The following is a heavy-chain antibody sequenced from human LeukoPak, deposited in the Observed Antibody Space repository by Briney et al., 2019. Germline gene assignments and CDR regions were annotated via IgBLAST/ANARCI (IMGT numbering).Heavy chain of an antibody. CDR1: GFTFSSYS. Sequence: GGSLRLSCAASGFTFSSYSMNWVRQAPGKGLEWVSSISSSSSYIYYADSVKGRFTISRDNAKNSLYLQMNSLRAEDTAVYYWGRRGERWGYFFDYWARETLVPFP. J-gene: IGHJ4*02. V-gene: IGHV3-21*01. CDR3: GRRGERWGYFFDY. CDR2: ISSSSSYI. D-gene: IGHD3-16*01.